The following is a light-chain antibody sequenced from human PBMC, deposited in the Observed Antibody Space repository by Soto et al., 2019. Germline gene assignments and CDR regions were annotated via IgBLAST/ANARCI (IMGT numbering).Light chain of an antibody. V-gene: IGLV4-60*02. Sequence: QAVVTQSSSASASLGSSVKFTCTLSSGHSSYIIAWHQQQPGKAPRYLMKLEGSGSYNKGSGVPDRFSGSSSGADRYLTISNLQFEDEADYYCETWDSNSWVFGGGTKVTVL. CDR1: SGHSSYI. CDR3: ETWDSNSWV. J-gene: IGLJ3*02. CDR2: LEGSGSY.